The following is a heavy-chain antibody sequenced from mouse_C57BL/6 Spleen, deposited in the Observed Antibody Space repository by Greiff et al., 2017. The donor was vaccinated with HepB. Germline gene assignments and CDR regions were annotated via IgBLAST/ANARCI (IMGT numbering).Heavy chain of an antibody. D-gene: IGHD2-4*01. Sequence: QVHVKQPGAELVKPGASVKVSCKASGYTFTSYWMHWVKQRPGQGLEWIGRIHPSDSDTNYNQKFKGKATLTVDKSSSTAYMQLSSLTSEDSAVYYCAIWGYDYDDGGYFDYWGQGTTLTVSS. CDR3: AIWGYDYDDGGYFDY. CDR1: GYTFTSYW. CDR2: IHPSDSDT. V-gene: IGHV1-74*01. J-gene: IGHJ2*01.